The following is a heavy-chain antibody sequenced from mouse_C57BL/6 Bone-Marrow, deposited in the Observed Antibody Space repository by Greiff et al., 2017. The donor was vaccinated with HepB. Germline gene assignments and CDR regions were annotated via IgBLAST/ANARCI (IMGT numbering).Heavy chain of an antibody. D-gene: IGHD1-1*01. CDR3: ARDADYYGSRVGYYAMDY. Sequence: EVQGVESGGGLVKPGGSLKLSCAASGFTFSSYAMSWVRQTPEKRLEWVATISDGGSYTYYPDNVKGRFTISRDNAKNNLYLQMSHLKSEDTAMYYCARDADYYGSRVGYYAMDYWGQGTSVTVSS. CDR1: GFTFSSYA. V-gene: IGHV5-4*01. J-gene: IGHJ4*01. CDR2: ISDGGSYT.